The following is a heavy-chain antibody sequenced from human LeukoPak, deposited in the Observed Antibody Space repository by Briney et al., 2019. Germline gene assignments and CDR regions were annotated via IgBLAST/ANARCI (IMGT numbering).Heavy chain of an antibody. J-gene: IGHJ6*02. D-gene: IGHD2-21*02. Sequence: PGGSLRLSCAASGFTFSSYEMNWVRQAPGKGLEWVSYISSSGSTIYYADSVKGRFTISRDNAKNSLYLQMNSLRAEDTAVYYCARAGCGGDCYSESLYYYYVMGVWGQGTTVTVSS. CDR2: ISSSGSTI. V-gene: IGHV3-48*03. CDR1: GFTFSSYE. CDR3: ARAGCGGDCYSESLYYYYVMGV.